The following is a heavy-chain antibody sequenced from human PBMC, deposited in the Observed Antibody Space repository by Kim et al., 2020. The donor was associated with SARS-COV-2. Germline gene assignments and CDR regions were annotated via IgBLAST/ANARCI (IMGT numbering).Heavy chain of an antibody. CDR3: TRDPDYSKGASFDY. V-gene: IGHV3-74*01. D-gene: IGHD4-4*01. J-gene: IGHJ4*02. Sequence: AYSVKGRFTISTGNAKSTLYLQMNSLRAEDTAVYYCTRDPDYSKGASFDYWGQGTLVTVSS.